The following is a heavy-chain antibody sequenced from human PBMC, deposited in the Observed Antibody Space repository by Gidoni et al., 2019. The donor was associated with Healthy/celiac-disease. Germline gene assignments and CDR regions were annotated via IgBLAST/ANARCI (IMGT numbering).Heavy chain of an antibody. CDR3: ASLNYYDSSGYFPLRREDAFDI. Sequence: QVQLVQSGAAVKKPGASVKVYCKASGYTFTSYGISWVRQAPGQGLEWMGWISAYNGTTNYAQKLQGRVTMTTDTSTSTAYMELRSLRSDDTAVYYCASLNYYDSSGYFPLRREDAFDIWGQGTMVTVSS. V-gene: IGHV1-18*01. CDR1: GYTFTSYG. J-gene: IGHJ3*02. CDR2: ISAYNGTT. D-gene: IGHD3-22*01.